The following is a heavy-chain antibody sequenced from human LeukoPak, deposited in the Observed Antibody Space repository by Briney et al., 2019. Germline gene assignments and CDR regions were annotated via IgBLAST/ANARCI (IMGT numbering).Heavy chain of an antibody. CDR1: GFTFSNAW. V-gene: IGHV3-15*01. CDR3: TTEFKGNCSSTSCLEVRYFDY. J-gene: IGHJ4*02. Sequence: GGSLRLSCAASGFTFSNAWMSWVRQAPGKGLEWVGRIKSKTDGGTTDYAAPVKGRFTISRDDSKNTLYLQMNSLKTEDTAVYYCTTEFKGNCSSTSCLEVRYFDYWGQGTLVTVSS. D-gene: IGHD2-2*01. CDR2: IKSKTDGGTT.